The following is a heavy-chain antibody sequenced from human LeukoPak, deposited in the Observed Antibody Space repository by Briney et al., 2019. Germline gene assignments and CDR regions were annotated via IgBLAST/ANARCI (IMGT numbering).Heavy chain of an antibody. V-gene: IGHV3-11*01. Sequence: KSGGSLRLSCAASGFTFSNYWMFWVRQAPGKGLGWVSYISSSGSTIYYADSVKGRFTISRGNAKNSLYLQMNSLRAEDTAVYYCARGGASGSYSDYWGQGTLVTVSS. D-gene: IGHD1-26*01. CDR3: ARGGASGSYSDY. CDR1: GFTFSNYW. J-gene: IGHJ4*02. CDR2: ISSSGSTI.